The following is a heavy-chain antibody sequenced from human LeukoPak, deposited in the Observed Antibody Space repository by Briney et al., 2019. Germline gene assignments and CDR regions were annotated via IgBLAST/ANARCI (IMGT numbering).Heavy chain of an antibody. CDR2: INPSGGST. V-gene: IGHV1-46*01. CDR1: GYTFTSYY. CDR3: ATIVGALGYFDY. J-gene: IGHJ4*02. Sequence: ASVKVSCKASGYTFTSYYMHWVRQAPGQGLEWMGIINPSGGSTSYAQKFQGRVTMTRDMSTSTVYMELSSLRSEDTAVYYCATIVGALGYFDYWGQGTLVIVSS. D-gene: IGHD1-26*01.